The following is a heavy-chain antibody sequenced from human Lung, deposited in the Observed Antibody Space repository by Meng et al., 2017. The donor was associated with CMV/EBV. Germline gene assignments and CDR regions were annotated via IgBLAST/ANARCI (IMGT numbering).Heavy chain of an antibody. Sequence: SETLSLTCTVSGGSISSGGYYWSWIRQHPGKGLEWIGYIYYSGSTYYNPSLKSRVTISVDTSKNQFSLKLSSVTAADTALYYCARVADGKKIHYYFASWGQGTLVTVSS. CDR2: IYYSGST. CDR1: GGSISSGGYY. CDR3: ARVADGKKIHYYFAS. V-gene: IGHV4-31*03. D-gene: IGHD5-24*01. J-gene: IGHJ4*02.